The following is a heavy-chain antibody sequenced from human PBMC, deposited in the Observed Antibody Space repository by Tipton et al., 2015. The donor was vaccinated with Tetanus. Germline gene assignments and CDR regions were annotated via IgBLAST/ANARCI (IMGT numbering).Heavy chain of an antibody. CDR2: ISYSSTSI. CDR3: ARRGEARANWFDS. Sequence: SLRLSCAGSGFSFRDFGMNWVRQAPGEGLEWISYISYSSTSIYYADSVKGRFAVSRDNAKNSLYLQMNTLRDDDTAVYYCARRGEARANWFDSWGQGTLVTVSS. CDR1: GFSFRDFG. V-gene: IGHV3-48*02. J-gene: IGHJ5*01.